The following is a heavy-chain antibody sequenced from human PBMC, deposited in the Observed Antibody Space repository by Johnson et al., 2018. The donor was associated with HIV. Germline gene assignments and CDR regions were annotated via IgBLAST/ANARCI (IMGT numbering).Heavy chain of an antibody. Sequence: QVQLVESGGGLVQPGGSLRLSCAASGFTFSSYDMHWVRQAPGTGLEWVAVIAYDGANKYYADSVKGPFTISRDNSKNTLYLQMNSLRAEDTAVYYCARDRSYYHSSGYYYSDVWGQGTMVTVSS. CDR2: IAYDGANK. V-gene: IGHV3-30-3*01. D-gene: IGHD3-22*01. J-gene: IGHJ3*01. CDR1: GFTFSSYD. CDR3: ARDRSYYHSSGYYYSDV.